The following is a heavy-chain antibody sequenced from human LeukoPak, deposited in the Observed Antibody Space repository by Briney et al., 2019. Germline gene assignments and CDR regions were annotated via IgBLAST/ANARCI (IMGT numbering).Heavy chain of an antibody. D-gene: IGHD3-16*01. CDR2: INPNSGGT. V-gene: IGHV1-2*02. CDR3: ARFMITFGGVPGGMDV. Sequence: ASVKVSCKASGYTFTGYYMHWVRQAPGQGLEWMGWINPNSGGTNYAQKFQGRVTMTRDTSISTAYMELSRLRSDDTAVYYCARFMITFGGVPGGMDVWDQGTTVTVSS. J-gene: IGHJ6*02. CDR1: GYTFTGYY.